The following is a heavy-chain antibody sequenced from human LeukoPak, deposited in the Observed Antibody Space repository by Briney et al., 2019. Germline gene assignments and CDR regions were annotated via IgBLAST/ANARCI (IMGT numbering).Heavy chain of an antibody. CDR3: ARASLFEWLQLTNAFDI. J-gene: IGHJ3*02. Sequence: PGGSLRLSCAASGFTFSSYSMNWVRQAPGKGLEWVSSISSSSSYIYYADSVKGRFTISRDNAKNSLYLQMNSLRAEDTAVYYCARASLFEWLQLTNAFDIWGQGTMVTVSS. CDR1: GFTFSSYS. D-gene: IGHD3-9*01. V-gene: IGHV3-21*01. CDR2: ISSSSSYI.